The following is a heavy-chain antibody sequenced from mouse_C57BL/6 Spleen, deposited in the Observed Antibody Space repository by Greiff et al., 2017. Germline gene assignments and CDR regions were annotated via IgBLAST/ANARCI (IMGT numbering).Heavy chain of an antibody. CDR1: GYSITSDY. J-gene: IGHJ2*01. V-gene: IGHV3-8*01. CDR2: ISYSGST. D-gene: IGHD1-1*01. CDR3: ARSFYAGTTESFFDY. Sequence: EVKLQESGPGLAKPSQTLSLTCSVTGYSITSDYLNWIRKFPGNKLEYMGYISYSGSTYYNPSIKNRISITRDTPKNPYYLQLNSVTTGDTATYYCARSFYAGTTESFFDYGGQGTTLTV.